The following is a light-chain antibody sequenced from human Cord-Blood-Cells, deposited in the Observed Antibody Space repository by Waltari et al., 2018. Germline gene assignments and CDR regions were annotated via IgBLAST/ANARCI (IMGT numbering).Light chain of an antibody. CDR2: AAS. Sequence: DIQMTQSPSSLSASVGDRVTITCRASQSISSYLNWYQQKPGKAPKLLIYAASSLQSGVPAMFSGSGARTDFTLTISSLQPEDFATYYCQQSYSTPITFGQGTRLEIK. CDR3: QQSYSTPIT. CDR1: QSISSY. J-gene: IGKJ5*01. V-gene: IGKV1-39*01.